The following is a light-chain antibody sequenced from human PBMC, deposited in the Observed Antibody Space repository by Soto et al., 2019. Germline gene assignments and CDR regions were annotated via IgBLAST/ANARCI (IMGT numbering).Light chain of an antibody. CDR3: QQRSNWPPYT. CDR2: DAS. V-gene: IGKV3-11*01. Sequence: EIVLTQSPATLSLSPGERATLSCRASQSVSSYLAWYQQKPGQEPRLLIYDASNRATGIPARFSGSGSGTDFTLTISSLEPEDFAVYYCQQRSNWPPYTFGQGTKLEIK. J-gene: IGKJ2*01. CDR1: QSVSSY.